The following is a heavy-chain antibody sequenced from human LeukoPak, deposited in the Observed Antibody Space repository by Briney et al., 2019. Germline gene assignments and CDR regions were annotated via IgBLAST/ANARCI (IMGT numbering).Heavy chain of an antibody. D-gene: IGHD4-17*01. CDR2: ISSSSSYI. J-gene: IGHJ4*02. CDR1: GFTFSSYS. Sequence: GGSLRLSCAASGFTFSSYSMNWVRQAPGKGLEWVSSISSSSSYIYYADSVKGRFTISRDNAKNSLYLQMNSLRAEDTAVYYCAKDQWYYGDYVIDYWGQGTLVTVSS. CDR3: AKDQWYYGDYVIDY. V-gene: IGHV3-21*01.